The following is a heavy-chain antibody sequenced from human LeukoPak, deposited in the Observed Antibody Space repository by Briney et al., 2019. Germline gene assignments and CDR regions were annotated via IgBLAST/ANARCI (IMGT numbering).Heavy chain of an antibody. CDR1: GFIFSNYG. CDR2: IRYDGSNK. V-gene: IGHV3-30*02. Sequence: PAGSLSLSCAASGFIFSNYGMHWVRQAPGKGLEWVAFIRYDGSNKYYADSVKGRFTISRDNSKNTLYLQMNSLRAEDTAVYYCAKDGSYGGNTPDYFDYWGQGTLVTVSS. J-gene: IGHJ4*02. D-gene: IGHD4-23*01. CDR3: AKDGSYGGNTPDYFDY.